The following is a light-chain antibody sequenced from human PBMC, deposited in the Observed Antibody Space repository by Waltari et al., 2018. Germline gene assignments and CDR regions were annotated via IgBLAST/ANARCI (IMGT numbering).Light chain of an antibody. V-gene: IGLV2-14*01. CDR1: SSDVGGSNY. Sequence: QSALTQPASVSGSPGQSTTISCTGTSSDVGGSNYVFWYQQHPGKAPKPMIYDVSKRPSGVSNRFSGSKSGNTASLTISGLQAEDEADYYCSSYTSSSTLVVFGGGTKLTVL. CDR3: SSYTSSSTLVV. CDR2: DVS. J-gene: IGLJ2*01.